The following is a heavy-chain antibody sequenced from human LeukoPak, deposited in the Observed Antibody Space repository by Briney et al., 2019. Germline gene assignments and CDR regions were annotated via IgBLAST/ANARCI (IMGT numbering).Heavy chain of an antibody. D-gene: IGHD3-22*01. J-gene: IGHJ4*02. CDR2: IKQDGSEK. V-gene: IGHV3-7*04. CDR3: ARDSWNYDSSGYPNY. Sequence: GGSLRLSCAASGLTLSTYWMSWVRQAPGKGLEWVANIKQDGSEKYYVDSVKGRFTIPRDNAKNSLYLQMNSLRAEDTAVYYCARDSWNYDSSGYPNYWGQGTLVTVSS. CDR1: GLTLSTYW.